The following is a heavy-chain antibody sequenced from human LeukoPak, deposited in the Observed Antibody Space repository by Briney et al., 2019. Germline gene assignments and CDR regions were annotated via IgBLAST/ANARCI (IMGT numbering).Heavy chain of an antibody. Sequence: GGSLRLSCAASGFTFSDYYMSWIRQAPGKGLEWISYISTRGTTIYYADSVRGRFTISRDNANNSLFLRMNSLRAEDTAVYYCATVQFLEWLPDWGQGILVTVSP. CDR1: GFTFSDYY. V-gene: IGHV3-11*04. J-gene: IGHJ4*02. CDR2: ISTRGTTI. D-gene: IGHD3-3*01. CDR3: ATVQFLEWLPD.